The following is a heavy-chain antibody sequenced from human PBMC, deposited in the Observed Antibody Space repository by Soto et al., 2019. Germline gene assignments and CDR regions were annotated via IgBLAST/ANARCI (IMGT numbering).Heavy chain of an antibody. J-gene: IGHJ4*02. Sequence: GGSLRLSCAASGFTFSDYYMSWIRQAPGKGLEWVSYISGVQGSADYADSVKGRFTISRDNAKNSLYLQMNSLRAEDTALYYCARYIYGYVDYWGQGTLVTVSS. CDR3: ARYIYGYVDY. CDR1: GFTFSDYY. V-gene: IGHV3-11*06. CDR2: ISGVQGSA. D-gene: IGHD5-18*01.